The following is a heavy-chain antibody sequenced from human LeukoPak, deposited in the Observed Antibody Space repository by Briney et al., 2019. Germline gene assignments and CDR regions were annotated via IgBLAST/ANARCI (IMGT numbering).Heavy chain of an antibody. CDR3: ARAQTSTYYYGSGSPYNWFDP. J-gene: IGHJ5*02. CDR1: GYSISSGYY. D-gene: IGHD3-10*01. V-gene: IGHV4-38-2*02. Sequence: KSSETLSLTCTVSGYSISSGYYWGWIRPPPGKGLEWIGSIYHSGSTYYNPSLKSRVTISVDTSKNQFSLKLSSVTAADTAVYYCARAQTSTYYYGSGSPYNWFDPWGQGTLVTVSS. CDR2: IYHSGST.